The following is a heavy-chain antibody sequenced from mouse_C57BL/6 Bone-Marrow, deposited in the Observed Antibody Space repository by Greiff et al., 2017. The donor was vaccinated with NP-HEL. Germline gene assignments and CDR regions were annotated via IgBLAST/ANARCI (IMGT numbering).Heavy chain of an antibody. V-gene: IGHV5-4*01. CDR3: ARDPSNYVNYAMDY. Sequence: EVQGVESGGGLVKPGGSLKLSCAASGFTFSSYAMSWVRQTPEKRLEWVATISDGGSYTYYTDHVNGRFTISRDNAKNNLYLQMRHLKSEDTAMYYCARDPSNYVNYAMDYWGQGTSVTVSS. CDR1: GFTFSSYA. CDR2: ISDGGSYT. J-gene: IGHJ4*01. D-gene: IGHD2-5*01.